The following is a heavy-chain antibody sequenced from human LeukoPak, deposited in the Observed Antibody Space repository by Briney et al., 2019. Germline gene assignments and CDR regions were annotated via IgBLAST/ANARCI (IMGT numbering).Heavy chain of an antibody. J-gene: IGHJ4*02. CDR3: ARDDPTLGFDY. CDR2: IYTSGST. D-gene: IGHD3-16*01. CDR1: GGSISSSY. Sequence: PSETLSLTCTVSGGSISSSYWSWFRQPPGKGLEWIGRIYTSGSTNYNPSLKSRVTMSVETSKNQFSLKLSSVTAADTAVYYCARDDPTLGFDYWGQGTLVTVSS. V-gene: IGHV4-4*07.